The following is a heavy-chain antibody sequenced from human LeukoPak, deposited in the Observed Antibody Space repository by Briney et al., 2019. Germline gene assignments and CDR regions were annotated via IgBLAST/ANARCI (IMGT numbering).Heavy chain of an antibody. D-gene: IGHD4-17*01. Sequence: ASVKVSCKASGGTFSSYAISWVRQATGQGLEWMGWMNPNSGNTGYAQKFQGRVTMTRNTSISTAYMELSSLRSEDTAVYYCASLASVTTYGMDVWGQGTTVTVSS. CDR3: ASLASVTTYGMDV. CDR1: GGTFSSYA. J-gene: IGHJ6*02. V-gene: IGHV1-8*02. CDR2: MNPNSGNT.